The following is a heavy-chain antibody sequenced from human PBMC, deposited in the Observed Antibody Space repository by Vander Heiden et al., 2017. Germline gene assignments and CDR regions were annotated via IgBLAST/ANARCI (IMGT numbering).Heavy chain of an antibody. Sequence: QLQLQESGPGLVKPSETLSLTCTVSGGSISSSSYYWGWIRQPPGKGLEWIGSIYYSGSTDYNPSLKSRVTISVDTSKNQFSLKLSSVTAADTAVYYCARHQEGYPSRYYYGMDVWGQGTTVTVSS. CDR3: ARHQEGYPSRYYYGMDV. CDR2: IYYSGST. CDR1: GGSISSSSYY. D-gene: IGHD5-18*01. V-gene: IGHV4-39*01. J-gene: IGHJ6*02.